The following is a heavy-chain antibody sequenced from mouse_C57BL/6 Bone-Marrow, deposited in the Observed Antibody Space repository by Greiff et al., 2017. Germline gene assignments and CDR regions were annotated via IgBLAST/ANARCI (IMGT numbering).Heavy chain of an antibody. J-gene: IGHJ3*01. V-gene: IGHV1-59*01. Sequence: QVQLQQPGAELVRPGTSGKLSCKASGYTFTSSWMHWVKQRPGQGLEWIGVIDPSDSYTNYKQKFKGKATLTVDPSSRTAYMQLSSLTSEDSAVYYCASHYFGTFAYWGQGTLVTVSA. CDR1: GYTFTSSW. D-gene: IGHD1-1*01. CDR2: IDPSDSYT. CDR3: ASHYFGTFAY.